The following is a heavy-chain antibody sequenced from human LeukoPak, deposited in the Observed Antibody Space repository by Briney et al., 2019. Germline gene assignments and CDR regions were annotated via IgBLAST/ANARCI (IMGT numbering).Heavy chain of an antibody. V-gene: IGHV3-66*01. CDR1: GFSVSSNY. CDR3: ARVDNTGLNPNAFDI. J-gene: IGHJ3*02. Sequence: GGSLRLSCAVSGFSVSSNYMSWVRQAPGKGLEWVSPLYSGGSTNYADSVKDRFTISRDNPKNTLYLQMNSLTAEDTAVYYCARVDNTGLNPNAFDIWGQGTRVTVSS. D-gene: IGHD3-22*01. CDR2: LYSGGST.